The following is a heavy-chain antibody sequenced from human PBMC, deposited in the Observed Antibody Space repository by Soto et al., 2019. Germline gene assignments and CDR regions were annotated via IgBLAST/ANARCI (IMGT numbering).Heavy chain of an antibody. D-gene: IGHD2-8*02. V-gene: IGHV4-4*07. Sequence: SETLSLTCTVSGASITGTSYWSWIRQPAGKGLEWIGRFSLSGTTNYNPSLRSRVTMSADVSKNQFSLRLTSVTAADTALYYCARGTTPPGAPAWYYFDSWGQGTLVTVSS. CDR2: FSLSGTT. CDR1: GASITGTSY. J-gene: IGHJ4*02. CDR3: ARGTTPPGAPAWYYFDS.